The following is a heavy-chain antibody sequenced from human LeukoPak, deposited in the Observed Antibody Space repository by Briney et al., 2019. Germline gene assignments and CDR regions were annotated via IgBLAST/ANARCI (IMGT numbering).Heavy chain of an antibody. V-gene: IGHV5-51*01. D-gene: IGHD2-15*01. CDR1: GYRFTSYW. CDR2: IYPGDSDT. J-gene: IGHJ3*02. CDR3: ARPRLVAATLDAFDI. Sequence: GESLKISCKGSGYRFTSYWIGWVRPMPGKGLGWMGIIYPGDSDTRYSPSFQGQVTISADKSISTAYLQWSSLKASDTAMYYCARPRLVAATLDAFDIWGQGTMVTVSS.